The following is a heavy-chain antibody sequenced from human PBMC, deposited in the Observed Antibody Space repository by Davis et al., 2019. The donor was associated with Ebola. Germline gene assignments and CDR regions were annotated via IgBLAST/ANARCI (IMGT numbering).Heavy chain of an antibody. J-gene: IGHJ4*02. CDR1: GFTFNTNT. D-gene: IGHD4-17*01. CDR2: FARGRETI. Sequence: PGGFLRLSCVASGFTFNTNTMTWVRKAPGKGLEWVSYFARGRETITYADSVNGRFTISRDNAKNSVYLQMNSLRDEYTAVYYCARDEHYAFDYWGQGTLVTVSS. V-gene: IGHV3-48*02. CDR3: ARDEHYAFDY.